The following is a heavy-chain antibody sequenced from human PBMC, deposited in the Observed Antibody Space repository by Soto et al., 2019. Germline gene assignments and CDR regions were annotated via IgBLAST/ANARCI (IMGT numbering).Heavy chain of an antibody. CDR1: GFTFSSYG. CDR3: ARESGHSSVWYSPYFDY. D-gene: IGHD6-19*01. Sequence: QVQLVESGGGVVQPGRSLRLSCAASGFTFSSYGMHWVRQAPGKGLEWVAVIWYDGSNKYYADYVKGRFTISRDNSKNSLYLQMNSQRAEDTAVYYCARESGHSSVWYSPYFDYWGQGTLCTASS. V-gene: IGHV3-33*01. J-gene: IGHJ4*02. CDR2: IWYDGSNK.